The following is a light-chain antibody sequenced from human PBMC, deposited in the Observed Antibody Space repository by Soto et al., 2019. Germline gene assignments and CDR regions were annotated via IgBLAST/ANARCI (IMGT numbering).Light chain of an antibody. CDR3: QQYGSSPMT. CDR1: QSVSSSY. CDR2: GAS. V-gene: IGKV3-20*01. J-gene: IGKJ3*01. Sequence: EIVLTQSPGTLSLSPGERATLSCRASQSVSSSYLAWYQQKPGQAPRLLIYGASSRATGIPDRFSGSGSGTDFTLTISRLEAEDFVVYYCQQYGSSPMTFGPGTKVDIK.